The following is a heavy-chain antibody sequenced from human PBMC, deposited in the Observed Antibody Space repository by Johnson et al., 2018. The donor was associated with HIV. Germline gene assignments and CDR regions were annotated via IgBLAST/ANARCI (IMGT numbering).Heavy chain of an antibody. V-gene: IGHV3-74*03. D-gene: IGHD2-21*02. CDR3: VRDDYAFHI. CDR1: GFTLSSYW. Sequence: MLLVESGGGLVQPGGSLRLSCAASGFTLSSYWMHWVRQAPWKGLVWVARIYSDGSDTKYADSVKGRFTISRDNAKNTLYLQMNSLRVDDTAVYYCVRDDYAFHIWGQGTMVTVSS. J-gene: IGHJ3*02. CDR2: IYSDGSDT.